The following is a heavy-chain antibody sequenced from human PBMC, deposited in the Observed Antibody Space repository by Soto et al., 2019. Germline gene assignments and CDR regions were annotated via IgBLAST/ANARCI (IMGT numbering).Heavy chain of an antibody. Sequence: ASVKVSCKASGYTFTSYYMHWVRQAPGQGLEWMGIINPSGGSTSYAQKFQGRVTMTRDTSTSTVYMELSSLRSEDTAVYYCARGVGGRIIGILTGYRFYYMDVWGKGTTVTVSS. CDR3: ARGVGGRIIGILTGYRFYYMDV. CDR2: INPSGGST. V-gene: IGHV1-46*03. CDR1: GYTFTSYY. J-gene: IGHJ6*03. D-gene: IGHD3-9*01.